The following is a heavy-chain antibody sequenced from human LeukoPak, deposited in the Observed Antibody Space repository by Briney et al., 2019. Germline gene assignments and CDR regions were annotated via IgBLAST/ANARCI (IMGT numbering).Heavy chain of an antibody. CDR3: ARVRGYFDSIDY. Sequence: PGGSLRLSCAASGFTFSSYWMHWVRQAPGKGLEWVSSISSSSSYIYYADSVKGRFTISRDNAKNSLYLQMNSLRAEDTAVYYCARVRGYFDSIDYWGQGTLVTVSS. CDR2: ISSSSSYI. V-gene: IGHV3-21*01. D-gene: IGHD3-9*01. J-gene: IGHJ4*02. CDR1: GFTFSSYW.